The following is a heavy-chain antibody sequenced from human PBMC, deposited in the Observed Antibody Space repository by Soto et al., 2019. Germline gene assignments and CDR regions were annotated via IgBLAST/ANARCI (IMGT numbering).Heavy chain of an antibody. J-gene: IGHJ4*02. V-gene: IGHV3-21*04. CDR2: TSSSSTYI. CDR3: AKVRSGGACFDY. CDR1: GFTFSGYS. D-gene: IGHD3-10*01. Sequence: EVQLVESGGGLVKPGGSLRLSCAASGFTFSGYSMNWVRQTPGKGLEWVSSTSSSSTYIYYADSVKGRFTISRDNAKNSLYLQMNSLRAEDTALYYCAKVRSGGACFDYWGQGTLVTVSS.